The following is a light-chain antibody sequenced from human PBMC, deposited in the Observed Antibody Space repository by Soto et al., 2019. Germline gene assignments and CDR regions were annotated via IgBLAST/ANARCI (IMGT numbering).Light chain of an antibody. CDR2: GTS. CDR1: ERIYSAY. Sequence: ELVLTQSPGTLSLSRGERATLSCRASERIYSAYLGWYQQKPGQAPRLLIYGTSSRATGIPDRFSGSGSGTDFTLTISRLEPEDFAVYYCQQYGNSPITFGQGTRLEI. CDR3: QQYGNSPIT. J-gene: IGKJ5*01. V-gene: IGKV3-20*01.